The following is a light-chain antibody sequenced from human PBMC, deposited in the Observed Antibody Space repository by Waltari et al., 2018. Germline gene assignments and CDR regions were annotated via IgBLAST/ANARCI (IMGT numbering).Light chain of an antibody. J-gene: IGKJ4*01. CDR2: AAS. CDR1: RVISRY. V-gene: IGKV1-9*01. CDR3: QHLGSAPLT. Sequence: DIQVTQSPSFLSASGGDRITITCRASRVISRYLAWYQHKPGKAPKILIYAASTLQSGVPSRFSGSGSGTEFTLTISSLEPEDFATYYCQHLGSAPLTFGGGTKVEI.